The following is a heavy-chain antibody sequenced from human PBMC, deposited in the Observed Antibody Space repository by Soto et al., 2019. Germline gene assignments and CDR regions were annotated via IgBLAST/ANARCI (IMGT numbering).Heavy chain of an antibody. D-gene: IGHD6-13*01. CDR1: GGSLSSGYYY. CDR3: ARGDTSSWFRFDY. V-gene: IGHV4-31*03. Sequence: SDTLSLTCSVSGGSLSSGYYYWSWIRQHPGKGLEWIGYIYDSGSAYYNPSLKSRVTISADTSKNQFSLKLSSVTAADTAVYYCARGDTSSWFRFDYWGQGTLVTVSS. J-gene: IGHJ4*02. CDR2: IYDSGSA.